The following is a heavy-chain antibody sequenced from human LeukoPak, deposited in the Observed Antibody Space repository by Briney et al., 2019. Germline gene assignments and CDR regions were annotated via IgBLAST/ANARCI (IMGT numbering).Heavy chain of an antibody. V-gene: IGHV3-30*04. Sequence: GRSLRLSCAASGFTFSSYAMHWVRQAPGKGLEWVAVISYDGSNKYYADSVKGRFTISRDNSKNTLYLQMNSLRAEDTAVYYCAGEGIAAAGFYYYYGMDVWGKGTTVTVSS. D-gene: IGHD6-13*01. CDR2: ISYDGSNK. J-gene: IGHJ6*04. CDR1: GFTFSSYA. CDR3: AGEGIAAAGFYYYYGMDV.